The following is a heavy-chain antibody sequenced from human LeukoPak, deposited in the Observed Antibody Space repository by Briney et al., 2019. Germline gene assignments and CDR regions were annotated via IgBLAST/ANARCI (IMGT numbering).Heavy chain of an antibody. CDR2: IYTSGST. J-gene: IGHJ6*02. Sequence: SETLSLTCTVSGGSISSGSYYWSWIRQPAGKGLEWIGRIYTSGSTNYNPSLKSRVTISVDTSKNQFSPKLSSVTAADTAVYYCARHTRPVRGAYYYYYGMDVWGQGTTVTVSS. V-gene: IGHV4-61*02. CDR1: GGSISSGSYY. D-gene: IGHD3-10*01. CDR3: ARHTRPVRGAYYYYYGMDV.